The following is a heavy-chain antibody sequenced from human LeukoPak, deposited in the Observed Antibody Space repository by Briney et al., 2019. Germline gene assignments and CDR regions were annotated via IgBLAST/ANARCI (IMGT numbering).Heavy chain of an antibody. V-gene: IGHV3-21*04. J-gene: IGHJ6*03. D-gene: IGHD3-16*01. CDR3: AKVLGPYYYYMDV. CDR1: GFTFSSYA. Sequence: GGSLRLSCAASGFTFSSYAMSWVRQAPGKGLEWVSSISGSSYYIYYAGSVKGRFTISRDNAKNSLYLQMNSLRAEDTAVYYCAKVLGPYYYYMDVWGKGTTVTVSS. CDR2: ISGSSYYI.